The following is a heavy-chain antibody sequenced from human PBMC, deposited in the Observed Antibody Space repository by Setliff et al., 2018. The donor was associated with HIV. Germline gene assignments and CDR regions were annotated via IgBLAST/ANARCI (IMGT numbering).Heavy chain of an antibody. J-gene: IGHJ4*02. Sequence: SETLSLTCTVSGGFVTSSTYYWGWIRQPPGKGLEWIGNIYSTGSGRTYYSPSLKSRVSVSVDTSKNQFSLKLSSVTAADTAVYYCARLPRQLLKGAAAYFDYWGQGTLVTVSS. V-gene: IGHV4-39*07. CDR3: ARLPRQLLKGAAAYFDY. CDR1: GGFVTSSTYY. CDR2: IYSTGSGRT. D-gene: IGHD5-18*01.